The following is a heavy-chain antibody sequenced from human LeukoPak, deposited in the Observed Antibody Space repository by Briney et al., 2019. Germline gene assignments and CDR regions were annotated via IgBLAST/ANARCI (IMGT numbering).Heavy chain of an antibody. Sequence: GGSLRLSCAASGFTFSSYAMSWVRQAPGKGLEWVSAISGSGGSTYYADSVKGRFTNSRDNSKNTLYLQMNSLRAEDTAVYYCAKRGPAQLLWFGEATHFDYWGQGTLVTVSS. CDR3: AKRGPAQLLWFGEATHFDY. CDR1: GFTFSSYA. D-gene: IGHD3-10*01. J-gene: IGHJ4*02. V-gene: IGHV3-23*01. CDR2: ISGSGGST.